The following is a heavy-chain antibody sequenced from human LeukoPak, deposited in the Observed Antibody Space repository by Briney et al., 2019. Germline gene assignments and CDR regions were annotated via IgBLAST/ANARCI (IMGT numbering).Heavy chain of an antibody. CDR1: GDSISSGTYY. CDR2: VYSSGNT. CDR3: ARGVGSSSSNWFDP. V-gene: IGHV4-61*02. J-gene: IGHJ5*02. D-gene: IGHD6-6*01. Sequence: PPETLSLTCTVSGDSISSGTYYWSWIRQPAGKGLEWIGRVYSSGNTNYNPSLKSRVTISIDTSKNQFSLKLSSVTAADTAAYYCARGVGSSSSNWFDPWGQGTLVTVSS.